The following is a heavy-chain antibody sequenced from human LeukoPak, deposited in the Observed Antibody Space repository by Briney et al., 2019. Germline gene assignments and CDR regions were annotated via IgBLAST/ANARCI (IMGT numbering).Heavy chain of an antibody. V-gene: IGHV4-4*02. J-gene: IGHJ4*02. CDR3: ARGTAAAGNFEY. D-gene: IGHD6-13*01. CDR2: IYHSGNT. Sequence: SETLSLTCAVSGGSISSSNWWSWVRQPPGKGLEWIGEIYHSGNTNYNSSLKGRITMSVDKSKNQLSLKLSSVTAADTAVYYCARGTAAAGNFEYWGQGTLVTVSS. CDR1: GGSISSSNW.